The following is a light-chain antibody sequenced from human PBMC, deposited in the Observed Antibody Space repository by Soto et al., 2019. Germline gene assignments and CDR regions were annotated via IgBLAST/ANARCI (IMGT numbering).Light chain of an antibody. V-gene: IGKV3-11*01. CDR3: QQRSNWLT. Sequence: IVLTQSPATLSLSPGERATLSCRARQSVDSYLAWYQQKPGQAPRLLIYDASNRATGIPARFSGSGSGTDFTLTISSLEPEDFAVYYCQQRSNWLTFGGGTKVEIK. CDR2: DAS. J-gene: IGKJ4*01. CDR1: QSVDSY.